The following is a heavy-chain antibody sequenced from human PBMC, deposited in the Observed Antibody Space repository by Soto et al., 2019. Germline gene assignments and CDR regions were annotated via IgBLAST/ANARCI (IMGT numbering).Heavy chain of an antibody. J-gene: IGHJ6*02. CDR1: GYSFTSCW. Sequence: GESLKISCKGSGYSFTSCWISWVRQMPGKGLEWMGRIDPSHSYTNYSPSFQGHVTISADKSISTAYLQWSSLKASDTAMYYCATLPLTVTTTGYYYYGMDVWGQGTTVTVSS. D-gene: IGHD4-17*01. CDR2: IDPSHSYT. CDR3: ATLPLTVTTTGYYYYGMDV. V-gene: IGHV5-10-1*01.